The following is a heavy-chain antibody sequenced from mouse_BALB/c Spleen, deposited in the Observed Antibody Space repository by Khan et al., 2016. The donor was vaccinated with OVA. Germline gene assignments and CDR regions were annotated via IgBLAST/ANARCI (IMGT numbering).Heavy chain of an antibody. V-gene: IGHV5-6*02. Sequence: DVKLVESGGDLVKPGGSLKLSCAASGFTFSTYGMSWVRQTPDKRLEWVATISTGGHYTYYPDSVKGRFTISRDNAKNTPYLQMTSLKSEDTAMFYCARLAYYYDREGFAYWGQGTLVTVSA. CDR1: GFTFSTYG. CDR3: ARLAYYYDREGFAY. D-gene: IGHD1-1*01. CDR2: ISTGGHYT. J-gene: IGHJ3*01.